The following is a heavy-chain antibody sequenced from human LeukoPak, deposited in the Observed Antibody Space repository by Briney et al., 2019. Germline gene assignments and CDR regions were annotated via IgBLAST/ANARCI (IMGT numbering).Heavy chain of an antibody. J-gene: IGHJ4*02. V-gene: IGHV4-39*01. Sequence: NPSETLSLTCTVVSGGSISSSNYYWGWIRQLPGKGLEWIGSFYYSGSTYYNPSLKSRVTISADTSKNQFSLKLSSVTAADTAVYYCARLWRAAIDYGGQGILVTVSS. CDR3: ARLWRAAIDY. D-gene: IGHD1-1*01. CDR1: GGSISSSNYY. CDR2: FYYSGST.